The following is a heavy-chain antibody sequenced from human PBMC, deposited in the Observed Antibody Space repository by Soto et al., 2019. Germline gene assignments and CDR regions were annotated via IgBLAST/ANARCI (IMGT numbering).Heavy chain of an antibody. CDR2: INHSGST. V-gene: IGHV4-34*01. D-gene: IGHD5-18*01. J-gene: IGHJ6*02. CDR3: ARGGPRGYSYGQGDYYYYGMDV. Sequence: SETPSLTCAVYGGSFSGYYWSWIRQPPGKGLEWIGEINHSGSTNYNPSLKSRVTISVDTSRNQFSLKLSSVTAADTAVYYCARGGPRGYSYGQGDYYYYGMDVWGQGTTVTVSS. CDR1: GGSFSGYY.